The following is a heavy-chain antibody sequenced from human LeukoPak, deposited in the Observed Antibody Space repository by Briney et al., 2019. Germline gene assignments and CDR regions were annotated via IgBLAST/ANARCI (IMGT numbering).Heavy chain of an antibody. V-gene: IGHV5-51*01. J-gene: IGHJ4*02. D-gene: IGHD3-22*01. CDR3: ARVGSSGQSPYYFDY. CDR2: IYPGDSDT. Sequence: GASLQISCKGSGSIFTSYWIGWVRQLPGKGLEWMGIIYPGDSDTRHSPSFQGQVTISADKSISTAYLQWSSLKASDTAMYYCARVGSSGQSPYYFDYWGQGTLVTVSS. CDR1: GSIFTSYW.